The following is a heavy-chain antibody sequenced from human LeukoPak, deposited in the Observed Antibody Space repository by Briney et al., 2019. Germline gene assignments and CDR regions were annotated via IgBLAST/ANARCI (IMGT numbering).Heavy chain of an antibody. J-gene: IGHJ6*03. CDR3: ARDPHHYYMDV. CDR1: GGSIGSGTYY. CDR2: IYYSGST. Sequence: SETLSLTCTVSGGSIGSGTYYWGWIRQPPGKGLEWIGSIYYSGSTYYNPSLKSRVTISVDTSKNQFSLKLSSVTAADTAVYYCARDPHHYYMDVWGKGTTVTVSS. V-gene: IGHV4-39*07.